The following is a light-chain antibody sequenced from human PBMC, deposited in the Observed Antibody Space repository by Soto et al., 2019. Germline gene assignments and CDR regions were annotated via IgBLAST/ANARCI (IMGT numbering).Light chain of an antibody. J-gene: IGKJ2*01. CDR1: QSVSSS. CDR2: GAS. V-gene: IGKV3-20*01. Sequence: EIVLTQSPATLSLSPGERATLSCRASQSVSSSLAWYQQRPGQAPRLLIYGASSRATGIPDRFSGSGSGTDFTLTINRLEPEDFAVYYCQQYGSSPRTFGQGTKLEIK. CDR3: QQYGSSPRT.